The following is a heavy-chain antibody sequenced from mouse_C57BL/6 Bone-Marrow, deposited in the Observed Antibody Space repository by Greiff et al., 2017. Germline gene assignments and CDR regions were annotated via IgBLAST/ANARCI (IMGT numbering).Heavy chain of an antibody. CDR2: INYDGSST. CDR1: GFTFSDYY. V-gene: IGHV5-16*01. CDR3: ARLPDFDY. J-gene: IGHJ2*01. D-gene: IGHD5-1*01. Sequence: EVKLMESEGGLVQPGSSMKLSCTASGFTFSDYYMAWVRQVPEKGLEWVANINYDGSSTYYLDSLKSRFIISSDNAKNILYLQMSSLKSEDTATYYCARLPDFDYWGQGTTLTVSS.